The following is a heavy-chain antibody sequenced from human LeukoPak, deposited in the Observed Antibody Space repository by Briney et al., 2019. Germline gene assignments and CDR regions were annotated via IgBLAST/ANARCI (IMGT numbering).Heavy chain of an antibody. V-gene: IGHV3-30*02. CDR3: ARDRGVSPGFGETQRGRMDV. D-gene: IGHD3-10*01. Sequence: GGSLRLSCVASGFAFSNYGIHWVRQAPGKGLEWVTFLQFDGSVEFYADSVKGRFTISRDNAKNSLYLQMNSLRAEDTAVYYCARDRGVSPGFGETQRGRMDVWGQGTTVTVSS. CDR1: GFAFSNYG. J-gene: IGHJ6*02. CDR2: LQFDGSVE.